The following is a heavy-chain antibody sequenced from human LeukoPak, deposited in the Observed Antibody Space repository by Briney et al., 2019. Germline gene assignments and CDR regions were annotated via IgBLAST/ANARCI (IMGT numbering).Heavy chain of an antibody. J-gene: IGHJ4*02. D-gene: IGHD2-15*01. Sequence: GGSLRLSCAASGFTFDDYAMHWVRQAPGKGLECVARISWNSGSIGYADSVKGRFTISRDNAKNSLYLQMNSLRAEHTALYYCAKGAAPRSFDYWGQGTLVTVSS. CDR2: ISWNSGSI. V-gene: IGHV3-9*01. CDR3: AKGAAPRSFDY. CDR1: GFTFDDYA.